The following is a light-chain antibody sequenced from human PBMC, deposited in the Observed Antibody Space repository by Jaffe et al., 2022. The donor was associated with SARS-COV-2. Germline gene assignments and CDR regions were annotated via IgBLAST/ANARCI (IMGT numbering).Light chain of an antibody. Sequence: QAVVTQEPSLTVSPGGTVTLTCGSSTGAVTSDHYAYWFQKKPGQAPRTLIYDTTNRHSLTPARFSGSLLGGKAALTLSGAQADDEAEYYCLLSYSGAGVFGTGTKVTVL. CDR3: LLSYSGAGV. CDR1: TGAVTSDHY. V-gene: IGLV7-46*01. J-gene: IGLJ1*01. CDR2: DTT.